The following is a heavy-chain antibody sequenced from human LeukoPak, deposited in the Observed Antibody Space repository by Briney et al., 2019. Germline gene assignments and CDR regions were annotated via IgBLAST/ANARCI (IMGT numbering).Heavy chain of an antibody. CDR3: ARDLRGYGDHAFDI. J-gene: IGHJ3*02. V-gene: IGHV1-8*01. D-gene: IGHD4-17*01. Sequence: GASVKVSCKASGYTFTSYDINWVRQATGQGLEWMGWMNPNSGNTGYAQKFQGRVTMTRNTSISTAYMELSSLRSEDTAVYYCARDLRGYGDHAFDIWGQGTMVTVSS. CDR1: GYTFTSYD. CDR2: MNPNSGNT.